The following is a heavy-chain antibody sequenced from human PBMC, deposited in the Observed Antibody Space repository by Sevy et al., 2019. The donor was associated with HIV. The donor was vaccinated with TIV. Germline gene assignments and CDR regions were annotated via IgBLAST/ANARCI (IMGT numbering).Heavy chain of an antibody. J-gene: IGHJ3*02. D-gene: IGHD4-17*01. Sequence: GGSLRLSCAASGFTFSSYAMSWVRQAPGKGLEWLSGITGSGGSTYYADSVKGRFTISRDSSKNTLYLEMNSLRAEDTAASYCAKRDGDYFTSAFDIWGQGTMVTVSS. CDR2: ITGSGGST. CDR1: GFTFSSYA. V-gene: IGHV3-23*01. CDR3: AKRDGDYFTSAFDI.